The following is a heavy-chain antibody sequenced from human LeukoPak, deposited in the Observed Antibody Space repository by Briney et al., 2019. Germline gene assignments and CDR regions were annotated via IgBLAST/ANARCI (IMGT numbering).Heavy chain of an antibody. CDR3: AIDDPIRITMIVGFDY. V-gene: IGHV3-23*01. Sequence: GGSLRLSCAASGFTFSSYAMSWVRQAPGKGLEWVSAISGSGGSTYYADSVKGRFTISRDNSKNTLYLQMNSLRAEDTAVYYCAIDDPIRITMIVGFDYWGQGTLVTVSS. J-gene: IGHJ4*02. CDR2: ISGSGGST. CDR1: GFTFSSYA. D-gene: IGHD3-22*01.